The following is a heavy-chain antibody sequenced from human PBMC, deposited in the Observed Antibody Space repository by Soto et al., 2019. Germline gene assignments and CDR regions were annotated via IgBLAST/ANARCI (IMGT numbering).Heavy chain of an antibody. CDR2: IIPIFGTA. D-gene: IGHD3-22*01. J-gene: IGHJ4*02. CDR3: ARDVPDKNYYDSSGYYQEPGRGDDY. CDR1: GGTFSSYA. V-gene: IGHV1-69*01. Sequence: QVQLVQSGAEVKKPGSSVKVSCKASGGTFSSYAISWVRQAPGQGLEWMGGIIPIFGTANYAQKFQGRVTITADESTSTAYMELSSLRSEDTAVYYCARDVPDKNYYDSSGYYQEPGRGDDYWGQGTLVTVSS.